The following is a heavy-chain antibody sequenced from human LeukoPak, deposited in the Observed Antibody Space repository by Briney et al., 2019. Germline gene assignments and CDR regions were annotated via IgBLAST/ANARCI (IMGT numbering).Heavy chain of an antibody. J-gene: IGHJ4*02. CDR2: IIPIFGTA. CDR3: ARDLSNYYDSSGYYTPPIDY. V-gene: IGHV1-69*13. Sequence: SVKVSCKASGGTFSSYAISWVRQAPGQGLEWMGGIIPIFGTANYAQKFQGRVTITADESTSTAYMELSSLRSEDTAVYYCARDLSNYYDSSGYYTPPIDYWGQGTLVTVSS. D-gene: IGHD3-22*01. CDR1: GGTFSSYA.